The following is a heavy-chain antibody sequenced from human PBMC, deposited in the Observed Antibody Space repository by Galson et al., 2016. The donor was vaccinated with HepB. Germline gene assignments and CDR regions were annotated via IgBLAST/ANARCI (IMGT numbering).Heavy chain of an antibody. D-gene: IGHD6-13*01. Sequence: ETLSLTCTVSGASITSSTYYWGWLRQSPGKGLEWIGTIFYTGSTYYNPSLKGRVTISVDTFRNQLSLNLGSVTAADTAVYFCASYSSSWGGGFDYWGRGTLVTVSS. CDR3: ASYSSSWGGGFDY. CDR2: IFYTGST. CDR1: GASITSSTYY. V-gene: IGHV4-39*01. J-gene: IGHJ4*02.